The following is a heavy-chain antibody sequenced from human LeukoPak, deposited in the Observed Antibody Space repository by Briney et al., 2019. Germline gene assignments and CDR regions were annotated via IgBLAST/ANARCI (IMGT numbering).Heavy chain of an antibody. J-gene: IGHJ4*02. CDR3: ARGEIGYNSFDY. D-gene: IGHD5-24*01. CDR2: IIPIFGTA. Sequence: SVKVSCKASGGTFSSYAISWVRQAPGQGLEWMGRIIPIFGTANYAQKFQGRVTITADKSTSTAYMELSSLRSEDTAVYYCARGEIGYNSFDYWGRGTLVTVSS. CDR1: GGTFSSYA. V-gene: IGHV1-69*06.